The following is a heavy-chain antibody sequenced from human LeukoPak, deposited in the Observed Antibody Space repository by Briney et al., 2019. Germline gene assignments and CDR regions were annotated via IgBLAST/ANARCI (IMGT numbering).Heavy chain of an antibody. CDR1: GGSISSYY. Sequence: PSETLSLTCTVSGGSISSYYWSWIRQPPGKGLEWIGSIYYSGSTYYNPSLKSRVTISVDTSKNQFSLKLSSVTAADTAVYYCARQSGIAVAAYWGQGTLVTVSS. CDR2: IYYSGST. J-gene: IGHJ4*02. CDR3: ARQSGIAVAAY. D-gene: IGHD6-19*01. V-gene: IGHV4-59*05.